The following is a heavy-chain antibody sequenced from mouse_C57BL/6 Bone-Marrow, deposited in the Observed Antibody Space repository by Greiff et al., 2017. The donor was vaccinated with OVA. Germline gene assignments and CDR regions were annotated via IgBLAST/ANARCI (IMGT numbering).Heavy chain of an antibody. V-gene: IGHV5-4*01. Sequence: EVKLMESGGGLVKPGGSLKLSCAASGFTFSSYAMSWVRQTPEKRLEWVATISDGGSYTDYPDNVKGRFTISRDNAKNNLYLQMSHLKSEDTAMYYCARELYYWYFDVWGTGTTVTVAS. CDR2: ISDGGSYT. CDR3: ARELYYWYFDV. J-gene: IGHJ1*03. CDR1: GFTFSSYA.